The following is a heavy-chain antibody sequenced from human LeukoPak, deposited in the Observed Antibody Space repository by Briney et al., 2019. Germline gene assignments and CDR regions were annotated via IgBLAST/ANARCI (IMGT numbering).Heavy chain of an antibody. D-gene: IGHD2-21*02. CDR2: MNPNSGNT. CDR1: GYTFTGYY. J-gene: IGHJ4*02. CDR3: AREFGGDKDY. V-gene: IGHV1-8*02. Sequence: ASVKVSCKASGYTFTGYYMHWVRQATGQGLEWMGWMNPNSGNTGYAQKFQGRVTMTRNTSISTAYMELSSLRSEDTAVYYCAREFGGDKDYWGQGTLVTVSS.